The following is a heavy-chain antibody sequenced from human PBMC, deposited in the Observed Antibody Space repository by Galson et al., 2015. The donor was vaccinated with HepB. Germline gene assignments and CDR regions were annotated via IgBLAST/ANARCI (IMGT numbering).Heavy chain of an antibody. V-gene: IGHV1-2*06. J-gene: IGHJ4*02. CDR2: INPSTGGT. Sequence: SVKVSCKASGYLFTGYYMHWVRQAPGQGLEWMGRINPSTGGTNYEQKFQGRVTMTRDTSISTVYMELSGLRSDDTAVYYCARNRKRGSSSYVSLQLDFWGQGTLVTVSS. CDR1: GYLFTGYY. D-gene: IGHD1-14*01. CDR3: ARNRKRGSSSYVSLQLDF.